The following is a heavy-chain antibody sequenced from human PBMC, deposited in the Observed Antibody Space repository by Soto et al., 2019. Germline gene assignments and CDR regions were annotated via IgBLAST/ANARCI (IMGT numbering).Heavy chain of an antibody. CDR3: TKRIGAYAMDV. V-gene: IGHV3-73*01. J-gene: IGHJ6*02. CDR2: IRGKTDAYAT. Sequence: VGSLRLSCAASGFTFSGSSMHWVRQASGKGLEWVGRIRGKTDAYATAYAAPVRGRFTISRDDSKNTAYLQMNSPKTEDTAVYFCTKRIGAYAMDVWGQGTTVTVSS. D-gene: IGHD6-13*01. CDR1: GFTFSGSS.